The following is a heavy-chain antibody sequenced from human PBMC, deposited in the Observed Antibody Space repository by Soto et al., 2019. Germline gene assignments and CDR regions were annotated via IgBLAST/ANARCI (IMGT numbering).Heavy chain of an antibody. J-gene: IGHJ4*02. Sequence: ELQLVESGGGLIQPGGSLRLSCAASGFTVTRNYMTWVRLAPGKELECVSTIHTGGKTFYTDSVKGRFTVSRDASKNTVDLQMNTLSVEDTAVYYCATGGSKRVRGAIVEVFHLEFWGRGTVVTVSS. CDR2: IHTGGKT. V-gene: IGHV3-53*02. CDR1: GFTVTRNY. CDR3: ATGGSKRVRGAIVEVFHLEF. D-gene: IGHD3-10*01.